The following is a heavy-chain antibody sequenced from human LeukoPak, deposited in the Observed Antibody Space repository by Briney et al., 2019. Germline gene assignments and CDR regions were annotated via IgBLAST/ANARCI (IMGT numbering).Heavy chain of an antibody. J-gene: IGHJ3*02. CDR3: AREGGSYFHAFDI. V-gene: IGHV4-38-2*02. Sequence: NPSETLSLTCTVSGYSISSGYYWGWIRQPPGKGLEWIGRIYTSGSTNYNPSLKSRVTISVDTSKNQFSLKLSSVTAADTAVYYCAREGGSYFHAFDIWGQGTMVTVSS. D-gene: IGHD1-26*01. CDR2: IYTSGST. CDR1: GYSISSGYY.